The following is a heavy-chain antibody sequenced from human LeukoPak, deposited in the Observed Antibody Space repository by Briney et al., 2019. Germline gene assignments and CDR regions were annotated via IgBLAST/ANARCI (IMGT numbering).Heavy chain of an antibody. V-gene: IGHV4-4*09. J-gene: IGHJ6*03. CDR1: GGSISSYY. CDR2: IYTSGST. D-gene: IGHD2-2*02. Sequence: SETLSLTCTVSGGSISSYYWSWIRQPPGKGLEWIGYIYTSGSTNYNPSLKSRVTISVDTSKNQFSLKLSSVTAADTAVYYCARRRPECSSTSCYSTYYYYYYMDVWGKGTTVTVSS. CDR3: ARRRPECSSTSCYSTYYYYYYMDV.